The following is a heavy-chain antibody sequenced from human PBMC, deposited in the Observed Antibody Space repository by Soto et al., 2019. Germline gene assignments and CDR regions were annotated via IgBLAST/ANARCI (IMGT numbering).Heavy chain of an antibody. CDR3: ARRSPPVTTRSFEF. J-gene: IGHJ3*01. CDR1: GASISRGSYY. V-gene: IGHV4-31*03. CDR2: IHDSGTT. Sequence: QVLLQESGPGLVKPSQTLSVTCTVSGASISRGSYYWSWVRHHPGKGLEWIGYIHDSGTTYYNPSLKSRILISLDTSSNQFSLKLTSVTAADTAVYYCARRSPPVTTRSFEFWGQGLMVTVSS. D-gene: IGHD4-17*01.